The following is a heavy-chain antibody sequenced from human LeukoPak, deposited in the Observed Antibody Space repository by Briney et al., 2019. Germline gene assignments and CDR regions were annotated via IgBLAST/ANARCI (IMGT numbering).Heavy chain of an antibody. D-gene: IGHD4-23*01. Sequence: GGSLKISFQGSGYRFTNYWIGWVRQMPGKGLEGMGVIYPDDSDTRFSPSFQGQVTISADKSISTAYLQWSSLKASDTAIYYCARSVGNYWYFDLWGRGTLVTVSS. CDR1: GYRFTNYW. CDR3: ARSVGNYWYFDL. CDR2: IYPDDSDT. V-gene: IGHV5-51*01. J-gene: IGHJ2*01.